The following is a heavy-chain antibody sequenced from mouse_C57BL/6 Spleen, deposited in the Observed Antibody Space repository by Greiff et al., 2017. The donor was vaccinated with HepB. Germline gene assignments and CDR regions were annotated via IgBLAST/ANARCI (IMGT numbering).Heavy chain of an antibody. CDR2: IYPSDSET. J-gene: IGHJ3*01. Sequence: VQLQQPGAELVRPGSSVKLSCKASGYTFTSYWMDWVKQRPGQGLEWIGNIYPSDSETHYNQKFKDKATLTVDKSSSTAYMQLSSLTSEDSAVYYCARAYDGYFAYWGQGTLVTVSA. CDR3: ARAYDGYFAY. CDR1: GYTFTSYW. D-gene: IGHD2-3*01. V-gene: IGHV1-61*01.